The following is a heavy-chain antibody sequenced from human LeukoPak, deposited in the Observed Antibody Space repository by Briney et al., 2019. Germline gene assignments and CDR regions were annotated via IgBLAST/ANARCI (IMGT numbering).Heavy chain of an antibody. V-gene: IGHV3-48*03. CDR3: ARSKRDIVATIGY. CDR2: ISGGGYTA. D-gene: IGHD5-12*01. Sequence: GGSLRLSCAASGFTFSDYEMNWVRQAPGKGLEWLSYISGGGYTADYADSVKGRFTISRDNAKNSVYLQMHSLRAEDTGLYYCARSKRDIVATIGYWGQGTLVAVSS. J-gene: IGHJ4*02. CDR1: GFTFSDYE.